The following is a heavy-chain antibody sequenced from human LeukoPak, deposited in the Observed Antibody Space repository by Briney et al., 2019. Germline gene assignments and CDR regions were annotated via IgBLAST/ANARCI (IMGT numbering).Heavy chain of an antibody. J-gene: IGHJ4*02. V-gene: IGHV3-21*01. CDR1: GFTFSSYS. D-gene: IGHD2-15*01. CDR2: ISSSSSYI. CDR3: AREVGFVPNCSGGSCYSEHFDY. Sequence: GGSLRLSCAASGFTFSSYSMNWVRQAPGKGLEWVSSISSSSSYIYYADSVKGRFTISRDNAKNTLYLQMNSLRAEDTAVYYCAREVGFVPNCSGGSCYSEHFDYWGQGTLVTVSS.